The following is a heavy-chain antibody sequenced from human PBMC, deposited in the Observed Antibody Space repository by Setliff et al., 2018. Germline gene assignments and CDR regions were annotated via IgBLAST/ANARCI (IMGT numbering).Heavy chain of an antibody. V-gene: IGHV3-49*04. Sequence: GGSLRLSCTASGFIFGDYAMSWVRQAPGKGLEWVGFIRSKAYGGTTEYGASVKGRFTISRDDSKNTLYLQMNSLKTEDTAVYYCATGTICSGDCFSGRLDYWGQGTLVTVSS. J-gene: IGHJ4*02. D-gene: IGHD2-21*02. CDR2: IRSKAYGGTT. CDR3: ATGTICSGDCFSGRLDY. CDR1: GFIFGDYA.